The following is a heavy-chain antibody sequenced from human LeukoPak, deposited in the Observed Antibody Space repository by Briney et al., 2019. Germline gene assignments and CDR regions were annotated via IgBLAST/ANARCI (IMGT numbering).Heavy chain of an antibody. Sequence: VASVKVSRKASGYTFSTYDINWVRQATGQGLEWMGWTNINSGYTGYAQKFQGRLTITRHTSINTAYMELSSLRSEDTAVYYCARVAGSIDYWGQGTLVTVSS. V-gene: IGHV1-8*03. CDR1: GYTFSTYD. CDR3: ARVAGSIDY. J-gene: IGHJ4*02. D-gene: IGHD6-19*01. CDR2: TNINSGYT.